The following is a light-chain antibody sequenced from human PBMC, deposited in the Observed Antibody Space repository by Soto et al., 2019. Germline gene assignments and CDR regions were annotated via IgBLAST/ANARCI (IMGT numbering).Light chain of an antibody. V-gene: IGKV1-39*01. CDR1: QSISSY. CDR3: QQSYSTPRT. J-gene: IGKJ1*01. CDR2: AAS. Sequence: DIQITQSPSYLSASVGDRVTITCRASQSISSYLNWYQQKPGKAPKHLIYAASSLQSGVPSRFSGSGSGTDFTLTISSLQPEDFATYYCQQSYSTPRTFGQGTKVEIK.